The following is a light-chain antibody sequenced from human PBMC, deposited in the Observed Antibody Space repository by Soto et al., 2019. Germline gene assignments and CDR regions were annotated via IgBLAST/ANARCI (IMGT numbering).Light chain of an antibody. CDR2: RND. CDR3: STWDDSLSGII. CDR1: SSNIGRNY. J-gene: IGLJ2*01. V-gene: IGLV1-47*01. Sequence: QSALTQPPSASGTPGQRVSISCSGSSSNIGRNYVYWYQKVPGMAPKLLVFRNDQRPYGVPDRFSGSKSGTSASLAISRLRSEDEADYFCSTWDDSLSGIIFGGGTQLTVL.